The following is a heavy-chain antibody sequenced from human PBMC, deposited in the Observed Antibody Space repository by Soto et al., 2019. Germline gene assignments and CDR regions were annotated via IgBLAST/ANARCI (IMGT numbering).Heavy chain of an antibody. CDR1: GGTFSSYT. CDR3: ARAWWYDILTGYYNWFDP. V-gene: IGHV1-69*02. J-gene: IGHJ5*02. D-gene: IGHD3-9*01. Sequence: ASVKVSCKASGGTFSSYTISWVRQAPGQGLEWMGRIIPVLGIANYAQKFQGRVTITADKSTSTAYMELSSLRSEDTAVYYCARAWWYDILTGYYNWFDPWGQGTLVTVSS. CDR2: IIPVLGIA.